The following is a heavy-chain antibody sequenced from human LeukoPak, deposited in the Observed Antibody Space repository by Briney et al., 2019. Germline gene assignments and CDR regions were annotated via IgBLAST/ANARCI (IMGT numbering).Heavy chain of an antibody. D-gene: IGHD6-19*01. CDR3: AKDKSSGWSHDAFDI. Sequence: GGSLRLSCAASGFTFSDYWMHWVRQAPGKGLEWVSGISWNSGSIGYADSVKGRFTISRDNAKNSLYLQMNSLGAEDTALYYCAKDKSSGWSHDAFDIWGQGTMVTVSS. CDR1: GFTFSDYW. V-gene: IGHV3-9*01. CDR2: ISWNSGSI. J-gene: IGHJ3*02.